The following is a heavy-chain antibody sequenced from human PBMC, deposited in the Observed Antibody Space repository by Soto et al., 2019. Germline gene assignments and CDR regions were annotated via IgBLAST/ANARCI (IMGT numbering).Heavy chain of an antibody. CDR2: IYYSGST. CDR1: GGSISSSSYY. J-gene: IGHJ5*02. Sequence: PSETLSLTCTVSGGSISSSSYYWGWIRQPPGKGLEWIGSIYYSGSTYYNPSLKSRVTISVDTSKNQFSLKLSSVTAADTAVYYCARWYSSGWYRWFDPWGQGTLVTVSS. CDR3: ARWYSSGWYRWFDP. D-gene: IGHD6-19*01. V-gene: IGHV4-39*07.